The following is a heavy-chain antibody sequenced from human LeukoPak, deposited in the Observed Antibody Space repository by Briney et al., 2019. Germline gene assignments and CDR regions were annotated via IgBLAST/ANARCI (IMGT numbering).Heavy chain of an antibody. Sequence: ASVKVSCKAFGYTITGYYIHWVRQAPGQGLEWMGIINPSGGSTSYAQKFQGRVTMTRDTSTSTVYMELSSLRSEDTAVYYCARYPPTTTVTTTRDAFDIWGQGTMVTVSS. CDR2: INPSGGST. J-gene: IGHJ3*02. CDR1: GYTITGYY. D-gene: IGHD4-17*01. V-gene: IGHV1-46*01. CDR3: ARYPPTTTVTTTRDAFDI.